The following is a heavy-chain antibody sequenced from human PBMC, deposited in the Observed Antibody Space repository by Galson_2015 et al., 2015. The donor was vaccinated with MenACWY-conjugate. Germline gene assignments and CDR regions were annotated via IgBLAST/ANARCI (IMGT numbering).Heavy chain of an antibody. CDR2: IKQDGSEK. Sequence: SLRLSCAASGFTYSAYWMSWVRQAPGKGPEWVANIKQDGSEKHYVESVKGRFIISRENAKNSLYLQLDRLRAEDTAVYYCARVTYDSFWSGFPPYSSYYYMDVWGRGTTVTVSS. CDR1: GFTYSAYW. J-gene: IGHJ6*03. V-gene: IGHV3-7*04. D-gene: IGHD3-3*01. CDR3: ARVTYDSFWSGFPPYSSYYYMDV.